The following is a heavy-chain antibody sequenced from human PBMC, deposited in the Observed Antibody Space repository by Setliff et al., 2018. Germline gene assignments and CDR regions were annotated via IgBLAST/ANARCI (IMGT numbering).Heavy chain of an antibody. V-gene: IGHV1-69-2*01. CDR1: GYTFTDFY. J-gene: IGHJ4*02. D-gene: IGHD3-3*01. CDR3: ARAPRLEWILPTFDY. Sequence: GASVKVSCKASGYTFTDFYIHWVQQAPGKGLEWMGRLDPEGGETLYGQKFQGRVTISADIPTNTAYLELRSLRDDDTAVYFCARAPRLEWILPTFDYWGQGTPVTVSS. CDR2: LDPEGGET.